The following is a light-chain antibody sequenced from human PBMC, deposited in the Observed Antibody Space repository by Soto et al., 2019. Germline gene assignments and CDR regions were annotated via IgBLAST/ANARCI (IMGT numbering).Light chain of an antibody. J-gene: IGKJ1*01. CDR3: QQYRDSPPT. CDR2: NSS. CDR1: QSVNCNY. V-gene: IGKV3-20*01. Sequence: ETVLTQSPGTLSLSPGERATLSCRASQSVNCNYLAWYQHKPGQAPRLLIYNSSTRATGIPARFSGSGSGRDFTLIMSRLEPEDFGLYYCQQYRDSPPTFGQGTKVEMK.